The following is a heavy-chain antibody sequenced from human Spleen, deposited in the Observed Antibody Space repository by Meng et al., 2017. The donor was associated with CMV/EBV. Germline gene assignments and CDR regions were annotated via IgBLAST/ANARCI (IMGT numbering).Heavy chain of an antibody. Sequence: CAASGFTFSSYWMSWVRQAPGKGLEWVANIKQDGSEKYHVDSVKGRFTISRDNAKNSLYLQMNSLRAEDTAIYYCVRGGRSTSCSTGWGQGTLVTVSS. V-gene: IGHV3-7*03. CDR3: VRGGRSTSCSTG. CDR1: GFTFSSYW. CDR2: IKQDGSEK. J-gene: IGHJ4*02. D-gene: IGHD2-2*02.